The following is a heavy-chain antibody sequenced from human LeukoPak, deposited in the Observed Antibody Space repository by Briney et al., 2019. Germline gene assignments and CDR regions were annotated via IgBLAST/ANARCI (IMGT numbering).Heavy chain of an antibody. J-gene: IGHJ6*03. CDR3: AKDRDWGGYYYYMDV. Sequence: AGGSLRLSCAASGFTFDDYAMHWVRQAPGKGLEWVSGISWNSGSIGYADSVEGRFTISRDNAKNSLYPQMNSLRAEDTAVYYCAKDRDWGGYYYYMDVWGKGTTVTVSS. CDR1: GFTFDDYA. V-gene: IGHV3-9*01. D-gene: IGHD3-16*01. CDR2: ISWNSGSI.